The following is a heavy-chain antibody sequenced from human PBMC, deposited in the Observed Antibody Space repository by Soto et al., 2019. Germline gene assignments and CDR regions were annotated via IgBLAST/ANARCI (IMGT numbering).Heavy chain of an antibody. J-gene: IGHJ6*02. CDR3: ATWYGNHYFGLDV. CDR1: GYSFDAYI. D-gene: IGHD6-13*01. V-gene: IGHV3-48*01. CDR2: INPRGLTK. Sequence: VQLVESGGALVQPGGSLRLSCAASGYSFDAYIMNWVRQAPGKGLEWVSSINPRGLTKFYADSVRGRFTISRDDASSSLFLLMNNLRAEDTAVYYCATWYGNHYFGLDVWGQGTTVTVSS.